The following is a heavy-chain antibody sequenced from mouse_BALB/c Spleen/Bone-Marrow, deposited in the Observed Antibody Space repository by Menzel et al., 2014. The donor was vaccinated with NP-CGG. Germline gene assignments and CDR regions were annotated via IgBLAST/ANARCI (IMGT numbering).Heavy chain of an antibody. V-gene: IGHV7-3*02. J-gene: IGHJ4*01. CDR1: GFTFTDYY. CDR2: IRNKAYGYTT. CDR3: ARFPMDY. Sequence: EVKLEESGGGLVQPGGSLRLSCTTSGFTFTDYYMSWVRQPPGKALEWLAFIRNKAYGYTTEYSASVRGRFTISRDNSQSPHYLQMNTLRAEDSATYYCARFPMDYWGQGTSVTVSS.